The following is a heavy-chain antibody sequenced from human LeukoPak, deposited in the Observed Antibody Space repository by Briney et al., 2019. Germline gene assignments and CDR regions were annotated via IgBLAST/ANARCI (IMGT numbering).Heavy chain of an antibody. Sequence: SVKVSCKASGGTFSSYAISWVRQAPGQGLEWMGGIIPIFGTANYAQKFQGRVTITADESTSTAYMELSSLRSEDTAVYYCAGVMGDGYNVDYWGQGTLVTVSS. CDR2: IIPIFGTA. CDR1: GGTFSSYA. J-gene: IGHJ4*02. V-gene: IGHV1-69*01. CDR3: AGVMGDGYNVDY. D-gene: IGHD5-24*01.